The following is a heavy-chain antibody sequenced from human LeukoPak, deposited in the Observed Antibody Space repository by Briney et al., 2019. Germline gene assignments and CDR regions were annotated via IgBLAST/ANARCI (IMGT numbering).Heavy chain of an antibody. V-gene: IGHV1-2*02. J-gene: IGHJ3*02. Sequence: SXXVSCKASGYTFTSYYMHWVGQAPGQGREWMGWINPNSGGTNYAQKFQGRVTMTRDTSISTAYMELSRLRSDDTAVYYCARGAFYYDNAFDIWGQGTMVTVSS. CDR3: ARGAFYYDNAFDI. CDR2: INPNSGGT. D-gene: IGHD3-22*01. CDR1: GYTFTSYY.